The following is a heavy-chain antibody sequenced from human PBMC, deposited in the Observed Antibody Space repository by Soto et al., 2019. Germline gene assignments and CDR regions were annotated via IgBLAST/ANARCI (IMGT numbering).Heavy chain of an antibody. CDR1: GYTFTNYY. V-gene: IGHV1-46*01. CDR2: INPSGGST. J-gene: IGHJ4*02. CDR3: ARESQSSGWSWFDY. D-gene: IGHD6-19*01. Sequence: QVQLVQSGAEVKKPGASVKVSCKASGYTFTNYYIHWVRQDPGQGLEWMGMINPSGGSTSYTRRFQVRVTLTRDTSTSTVYMELSSLRSEDTAVYYCARESQSSGWSWFDYWGQGPLVTVSS.